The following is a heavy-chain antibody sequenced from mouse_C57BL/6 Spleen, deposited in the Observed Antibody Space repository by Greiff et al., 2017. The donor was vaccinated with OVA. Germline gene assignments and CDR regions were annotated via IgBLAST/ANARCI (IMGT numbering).Heavy chain of an antibody. CDR2: IWGDGST. Sequence: VKLVESGPGLVAPSQSLTITCTASGFSFTSYGVSWVRQPPGKGLEWLGVIWGDGSTNYYSAHINSLSIIKENSTSHAVLILNSLQTDDAATYYCAKLDYYGSSPWYFDVWGTGTTVTVSS. J-gene: IGHJ1*03. D-gene: IGHD1-1*01. V-gene: IGHV2-3*01. CDR1: GFSFTSYG. CDR3: AKLDYYGSSPWYFDV.